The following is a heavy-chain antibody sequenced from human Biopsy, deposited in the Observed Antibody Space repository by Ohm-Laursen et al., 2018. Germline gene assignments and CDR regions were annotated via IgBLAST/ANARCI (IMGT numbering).Heavy chain of an antibody. CDR2: ISHTGYT. Sequence: SDTLSLTCTVSGGSFTGHYWTWIRQPPRKGLEWIGHISHTGYTSYKSSLKSRVTISLDTSRKHFSLRLTSLAAADTAVYYCARGLNEYGGLYFPHWGQGTLVTVSS. J-gene: IGHJ1*01. CDR3: ARGLNEYGGLYFPH. V-gene: IGHV4-59*11. D-gene: IGHD4-23*01. CDR1: GGSFTGHY.